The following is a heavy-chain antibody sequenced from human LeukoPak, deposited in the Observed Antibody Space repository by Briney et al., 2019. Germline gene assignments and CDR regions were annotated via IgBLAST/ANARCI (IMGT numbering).Heavy chain of an antibody. D-gene: IGHD3-10*01. CDR3: AKRAENYGSGSYYQGLLL. V-gene: IGHV3-23*01. CDR1: GFTFSSYA. CDR2: ISGSGGST. Sequence: GGSLRLSCAASGFTFSSYAMSWVRQAPGKGLEWVSAISGSGGSTYYADSVKGRFTISRDNSKNTLYLQMSSLRAEDTAVYYCAKRAENYGSGSYYQGLLLWGQGTLVTVSS. J-gene: IGHJ4*02.